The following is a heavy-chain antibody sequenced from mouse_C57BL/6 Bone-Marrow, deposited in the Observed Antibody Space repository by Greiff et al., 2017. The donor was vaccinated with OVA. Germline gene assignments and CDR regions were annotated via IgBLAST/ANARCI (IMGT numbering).Heavy chain of an antibody. V-gene: IGHV1-61*01. CDR2: IYPSDSET. Sequence: VQLQPPGAALVRPGSSVKLSCKASGYTFTSYWMDWVKQRPGQGLEWIGNIYPSDSETHYNQKFKDKATLTVDKSSSTAYMQLSSLTSEDSAVYYCARRGYYDGAYWGQGTLVTVSA. J-gene: IGHJ3*01. CDR1: GYTFTSYW. CDR3: ARRGYYDGAY. D-gene: IGHD1-1*01.